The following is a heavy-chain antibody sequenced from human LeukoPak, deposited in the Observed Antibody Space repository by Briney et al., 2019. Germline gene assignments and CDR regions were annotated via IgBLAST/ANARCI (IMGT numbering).Heavy chain of an antibody. V-gene: IGHV1-2*06. J-gene: IGHJ3*02. Sequence: VSVKVSCMASGYTFTGDYMHWVRQAPGQGLEWMGRINPNSGGTNYAQKFQGRVTMTRDTSISTAYMELSRLRSDDTAVYYCARSPIFGVVYAFDIWGQGTMVTVSS. CDR3: ARSPIFGVVYAFDI. CDR1: GYTFTGDY. CDR2: INPNSGGT. D-gene: IGHD3-3*01.